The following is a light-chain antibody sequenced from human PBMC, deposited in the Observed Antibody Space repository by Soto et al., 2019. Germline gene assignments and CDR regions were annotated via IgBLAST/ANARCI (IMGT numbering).Light chain of an antibody. Sequence: EIVLTQSPGTLSLSPGERATLSCRASQSVTSSYLTWYQQKPGQAPRLIIYEASTRATGIPARFSGSGSGTDFTLTISRLEPEDFAVYYCQQYGTSPRTLGQGTKVDIK. J-gene: IGKJ1*01. CDR1: QSVTSSY. CDR3: QQYGTSPRT. CDR2: EAS. V-gene: IGKV3-20*01.